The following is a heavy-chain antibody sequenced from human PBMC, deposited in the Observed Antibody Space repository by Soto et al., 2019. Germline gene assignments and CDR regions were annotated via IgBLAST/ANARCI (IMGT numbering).Heavy chain of an antibody. D-gene: IGHD6-13*01. V-gene: IGHV3-33*01. Sequence: PGGSLRLSCAASGFTFSNYGMHWVRQAPGKGLEWVAVIWYDGSNTYYAVSLKGRLTISRDNSKNTVYLQMNSLRDEDTAVYYCARLDGPGRKHSSSWYGGNWFDPWGQGTLVTVS. CDR3: ARLDGPGRKHSSSWYGGNWFDP. CDR1: GFTFSNYG. CDR2: IWYDGSNT. J-gene: IGHJ5*02.